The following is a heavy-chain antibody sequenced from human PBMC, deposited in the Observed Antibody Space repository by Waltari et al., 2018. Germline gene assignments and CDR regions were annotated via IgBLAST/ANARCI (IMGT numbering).Heavy chain of an antibody. V-gene: IGHV4-59*01. J-gene: IGHJ4*02. CDR1: GGSISSYY. CDR2: IYYSGST. D-gene: IGHD6-13*01. Sequence: QVQLQESGPGLVKPSETLSLTCTVSGGSISSYYWSWIRQPPGKGLEWIGYIYYSGSTNYNPSLKSRVTISVDTSKNQFSLMLSSVTAADTAVYYCARGGARSIAAAGYHYWGQGTLVTVSS. CDR3: ARGGARSIAAAGYHY.